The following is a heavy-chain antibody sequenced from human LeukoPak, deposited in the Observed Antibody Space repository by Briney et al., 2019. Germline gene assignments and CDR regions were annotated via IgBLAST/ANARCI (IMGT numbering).Heavy chain of an antibody. CDR1: GFTFDDYG. J-gene: IGHJ3*02. D-gene: IGHD5-24*01. CDR3: ARDLGGRWLQLGAFDI. Sequence: GGSLRLSCAASGFTFDDYGMSWVRQAPGKGLEWVSGINWNGGSTGYADSVKGRFTISRDNAKNSLYLQMNSLRAEDTAVYYCARDLGGRWLQLGAFDIWGQGTMVTVSS. V-gene: IGHV3-20*04. CDR2: INWNGGST.